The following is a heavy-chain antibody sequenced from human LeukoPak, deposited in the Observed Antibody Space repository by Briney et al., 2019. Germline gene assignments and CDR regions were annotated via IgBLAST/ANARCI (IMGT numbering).Heavy chain of an antibody. D-gene: IGHD3-10*01. CDR2: INTNTGNP. V-gene: IGHV7-4-1*02. CDR3: ATGQSITMVRGARNFDY. J-gene: IGHJ4*02. Sequence: GASVKVSCKASGYTFTSYAMNWVRQAPGQGLEWMGWINTNTGNPTYAQGFTGRFVFSLDTSVSTAYLQISSLKAEDTAVYYCATGQSITMVRGARNFDYWGQGTLVTVSS. CDR1: GYTFTSYA.